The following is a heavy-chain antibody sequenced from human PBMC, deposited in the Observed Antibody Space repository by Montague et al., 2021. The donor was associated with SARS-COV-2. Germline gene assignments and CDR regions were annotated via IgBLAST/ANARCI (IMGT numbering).Heavy chain of an antibody. V-gene: IGHV3-7*05. Sequence: SLRLSCAASGFTFSSHYITWVRQAPGKGLEWVGNIKKDGSEKVYADYVKGRFTISRDNAENEVFLQLNGLRVDDTAVYYCAGEAVVLLPNSMGDAFDFWGQGTLVTVSS. J-gene: IGHJ4*02. D-gene: IGHD2-15*01. CDR2: IKKDGSEK. CDR3: AGEAVVLLPNSMGDAFDF. CDR1: GFTFSSHY.